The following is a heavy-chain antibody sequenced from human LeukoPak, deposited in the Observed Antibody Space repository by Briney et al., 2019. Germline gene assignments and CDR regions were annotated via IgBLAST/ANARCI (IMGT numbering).Heavy chain of an antibody. Sequence: SQTLSLTCAISGDSVSSNSAGWDWIRQSPSRGLEWLGSTYYRSTWFFNYEVSVRSRITINPDTSKNQFSLQLNSVTPEDTAVYFCAREIEAQTTYCAFDIWGQGTMVTVSS. CDR2: TYYRSTWFF. CDR1: GDSVSSNSAG. D-gene: IGHD2-21*01. CDR3: AREIEAQTTYCAFDI. J-gene: IGHJ3*02. V-gene: IGHV6-1*01.